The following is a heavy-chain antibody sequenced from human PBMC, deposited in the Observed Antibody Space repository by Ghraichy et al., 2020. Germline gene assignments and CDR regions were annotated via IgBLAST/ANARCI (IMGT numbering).Heavy chain of an antibody. V-gene: IGHV1-2*02. CDR1: GYTFSVNY. Sequence: ASVKVSCKASGYTFSVNYIHWVRQAPGQGLEWMGWINPNTGDPNLAQKFQGRVTMTRDTSISTVYMELTDLNSNDTALYYCARGPRGYLDYCGQGTLVTVSS. CDR3: ARGPRGYLDY. J-gene: IGHJ4*02. D-gene: IGHD3-10*01. CDR2: INPNTGDP.